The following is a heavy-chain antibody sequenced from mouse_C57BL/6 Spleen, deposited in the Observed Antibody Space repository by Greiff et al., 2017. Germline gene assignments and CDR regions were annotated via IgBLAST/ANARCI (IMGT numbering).Heavy chain of an antibody. V-gene: IGHV1-64*01. J-gene: IGHJ2*01. CDR2: IHPNSGST. Sequence: QVHVKQPGAELVKPGASVKLSCKASGYTFTSYWMHWVKQRPGQGLEWIGMIHPNSGSTNYNEKFKSKATLTVDKSSSTAYMQLSSLTSEDSAVYYCARGHYYGSLYAMDYWGQGTTLTVSS. D-gene: IGHD1-1*01. CDR1: GYTFTSYW. CDR3: ARGHYYGSLYAMDY.